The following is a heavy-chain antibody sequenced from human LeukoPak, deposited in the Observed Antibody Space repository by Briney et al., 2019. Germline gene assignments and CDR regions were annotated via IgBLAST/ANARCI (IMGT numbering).Heavy chain of an antibody. V-gene: IGHV4-39*01. J-gene: IGHJ5*02. D-gene: IGHD1-26*01. CDR1: GGSISSSSYY. CDR2: IYHSGST. Sequence: SETLSLTCTVSGGSISSSSYYWGWIRQPPGKGLEWIGSIYHSGSTYYNPSLKSRVTISVDTSKNQFSLKLSSVTAADTAVYYCARQRSGSYYNYWFDPWGQGTLVTVSS. CDR3: ARQRSGSYYNYWFDP.